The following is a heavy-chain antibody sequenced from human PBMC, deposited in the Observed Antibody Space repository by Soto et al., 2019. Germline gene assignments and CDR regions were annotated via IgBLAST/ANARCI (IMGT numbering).Heavy chain of an antibody. J-gene: IGHJ6*02. CDR3: ARWGAKIVVVPAAIQYYYYGMDV. V-gene: IGHV1-18*01. CDR2: ISGYNGNT. Sequence: ASVKVPCKASGYTFNNFGISWVQPAPGPGLEWMGCISGYNGNTNSTERFQGRVTMTTDTSTSTAYMEVRSLTSDDTAVYYCARWGAKIVVVPAAIQYYYYGMDVWGQGTTVTVSS. D-gene: IGHD2-2*02. CDR1: GYTFNNFG.